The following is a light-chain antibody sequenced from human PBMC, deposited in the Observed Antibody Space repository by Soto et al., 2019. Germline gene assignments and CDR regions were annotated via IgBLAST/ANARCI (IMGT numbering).Light chain of an antibody. CDR3: AAWDDNLNGPL. CDR1: HSNIGRYS. CDR2: SDD. J-gene: IGLJ3*02. V-gene: IGLV1-44*01. Sequence: QSALTQPPSLSGTPGQRVTISCSGSHSNIGRYSVNWYQQFPGTAPKIIIYSDDERPSGVPGRFSGAKSGTSASLAISGLQSEDEAEYYCAAWDDNLNGPLFGGGTKLTVL.